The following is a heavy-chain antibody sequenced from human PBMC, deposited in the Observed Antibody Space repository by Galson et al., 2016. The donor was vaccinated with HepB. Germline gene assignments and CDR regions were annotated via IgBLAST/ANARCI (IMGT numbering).Heavy chain of an antibody. J-gene: IGHJ4*02. D-gene: IGHD6-19*01. V-gene: IGHV1-18*01. CDR3: ARGWSGTSGWFFDY. CDR2: ISAYNGNT. CDR1: GYTFTNYG. Sequence: SVKVSCKASGYTFTNYGITWVRQAPGQGLEWAGWISAYNGNTNYAQKLLGRVTMTTDTSTSTAYMELRSLRSDDTAVYYRARGWSGTSGWFFDYWGQGTLVTVSS.